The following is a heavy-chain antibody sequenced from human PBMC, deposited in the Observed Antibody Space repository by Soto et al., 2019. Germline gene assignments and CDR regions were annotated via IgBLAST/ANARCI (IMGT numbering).Heavy chain of an antibody. CDR3: ARDRGPISGYYPYCFDP. J-gene: IGHJ5*02. D-gene: IGHD3-22*01. Sequence: ANYAQKFQGRVTITADESTSTAYMELSSLRSEDTAVYYCARDRGPISGYYPYCFDPWGQGTLVTVSS. V-gene: IGHV1-69*01. CDR2: A.